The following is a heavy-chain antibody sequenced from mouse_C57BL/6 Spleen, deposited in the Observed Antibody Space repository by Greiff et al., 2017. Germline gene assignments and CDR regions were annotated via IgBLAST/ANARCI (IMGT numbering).Heavy chain of an antibody. D-gene: IGHD1-1*01. CDR1: GYAFTNYL. V-gene: IGHV1-54*01. CDR2: INPGSGST. J-gene: IGHJ2*01. Sequence: VMLVESGAELVRPGTSVKVSCKASGYAFTNYLIEWVKQRPGQGLEWIGVINPGSGSTNYNEKFKGKATLTADKSSSTAYMQLSSLTSEDSAVYFCARSIYYYGSSLFDYWGQGTTLTVSS. CDR3: ARSIYYYGSSLFDY.